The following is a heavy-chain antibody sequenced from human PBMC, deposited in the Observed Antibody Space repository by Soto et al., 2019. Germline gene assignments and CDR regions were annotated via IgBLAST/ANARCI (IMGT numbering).Heavy chain of an antibody. CDR3: ARVSMGSSGYDYPGY. CDR1: GGSISSGVYY. D-gene: IGHD5-12*01. V-gene: IGHV4-31*03. CDR2: IYYSGST. Sequence: SETLSLTCTVSGGSISSGVYYWSWIRQHPGKGLEWIGYIYYSGSTYYNPSLKSRVTISVDTSKNQFSLKLSSVTAADTAVYYCARVSMGSSGYDYPGYWGQGTLVTVSS. J-gene: IGHJ4*02.